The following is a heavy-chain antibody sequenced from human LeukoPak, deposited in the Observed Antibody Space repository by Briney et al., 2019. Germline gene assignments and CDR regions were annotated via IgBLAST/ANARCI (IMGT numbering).Heavy chain of an antibody. J-gene: IGHJ6*03. CDR2: SYYSGNT. V-gene: IGHV4-30-4*08. CDR3: AALRYYYYYMDV. Sequence: SETLPLTCTVSGGSISSGDYYWSWIRQPPGKGLEWIGYSYYSGNTYYSPSLKSRITISVDTSKNQFSLTLTSVTAADTAVYYCAALRYYYYYMDVWGKGTTVTVSS. CDR1: GGSISSGDYY.